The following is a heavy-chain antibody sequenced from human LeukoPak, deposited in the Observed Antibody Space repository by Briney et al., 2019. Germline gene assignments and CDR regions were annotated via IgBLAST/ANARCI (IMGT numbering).Heavy chain of an antibody. Sequence: PGGSLRLSCAASGSTFSSSWMSWVRQAPGKGLEWVANIKKDGSEKYYVDSVKGRFTISRDNAKNSLYLQMNSLRAEDTAVYYCARGSYGDCVFDIWGQGTMVTVSS. D-gene: IGHD4-17*01. V-gene: IGHV3-7*03. CDR3: ARGSYGDCVFDI. CDR2: IKKDGSEK. J-gene: IGHJ3*02. CDR1: GSTFSSSW.